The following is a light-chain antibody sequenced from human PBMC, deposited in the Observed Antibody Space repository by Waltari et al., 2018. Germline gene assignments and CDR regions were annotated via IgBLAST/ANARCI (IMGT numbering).Light chain of an antibody. CDR1: GSTLGRSF. J-gene: IGLJ3*02. CDR3: GTWDSSLSVVV. V-gene: IGLV1-51*01. CDR2: DID. Sequence: QSVLTQPPSVSAAPGQTVTISCSGSGSTLGRSFVSWYQRLPGAAPKLLIYDIDKRPSGIPDRFSGSQSGSSATLGITGLRTGDEADYYCGTWDSSLSVVVFGGGTKLTVL.